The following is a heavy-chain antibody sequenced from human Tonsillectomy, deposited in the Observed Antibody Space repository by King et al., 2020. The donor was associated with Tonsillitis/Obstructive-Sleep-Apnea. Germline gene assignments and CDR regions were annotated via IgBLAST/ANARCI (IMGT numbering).Heavy chain of an antibody. CDR3: ARGIVIVPAVILDYFDY. CDR2: IYSGGTT. V-gene: IGHV3-53*01. CDR1: GFTVSTNY. Sequence: VQLVESGGGLIQPGGSLRLSCAASGFTVSTNYMSWVRQAPGKGLEWVSVIYSGGTTYYADSVKGRFTISRANSKNTLYLQMNSLRAEDTAVYYCARGIVIVPAVILDYFDYWGQGTLVTVSS. J-gene: IGHJ4*02. D-gene: IGHD2-2*02.